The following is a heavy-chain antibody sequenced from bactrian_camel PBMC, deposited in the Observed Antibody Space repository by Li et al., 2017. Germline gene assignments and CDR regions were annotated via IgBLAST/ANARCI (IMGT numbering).Heavy chain of an antibody. CDR3: TNGGYRDYLTSR. Sequence: HVQLVESGGGSALVGGSVRLSCAASGYTFNTYSWFRQAPGQEREGVAAIDTGDGSTYYLNSVEGRFTISHDNAKNTLYLQMNSLKPEDTAMYYCTNGGYRDYLTSRRGQGTQVTVS. CDR2: IDTGDGST. J-gene: IGHJ4*01. D-gene: IGHD4*01. V-gene: IGHV3S1*01. CDR1: GYTFNTYS.